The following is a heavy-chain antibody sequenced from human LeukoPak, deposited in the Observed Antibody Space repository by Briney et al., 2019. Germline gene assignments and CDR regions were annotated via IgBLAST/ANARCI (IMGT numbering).Heavy chain of an antibody. CDR3: AFEIGRSQGAFDI. Sequence: PGRSLRLSCAASGFIFSRYAMHWVRQTPGEGLEWVAAIWNDGSDENYADSVKGRFTISSDNSKNTLYLQMNSLRAEDTAVYYCAFEIGRSQGAFDIWGQGTMITVSS. CDR2: IWNDGSDE. CDR1: GFIFSRYA. V-gene: IGHV3-33*01. D-gene: IGHD1-26*01. J-gene: IGHJ3*02.